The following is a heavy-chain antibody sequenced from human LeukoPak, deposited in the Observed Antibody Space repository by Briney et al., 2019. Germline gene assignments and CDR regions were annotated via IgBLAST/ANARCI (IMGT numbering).Heavy chain of an antibody. CDR1: GFTFSNYA. CDR2: VSYDGSNK. CDR3: ASDGGDSSGYYLDY. D-gene: IGHD3-22*01. V-gene: IGHV3-30*01. J-gene: IGHJ4*02. Sequence: GGSLRLSCAASGFTFSNYAMHWVRQAPGKGLEWVAVVSYDGSNKYYADSVEGRFTISRDNSKNTLYLQMNSLRAEDTAVYYCASDGGDSSGYYLDYWGQGTLVTVSS.